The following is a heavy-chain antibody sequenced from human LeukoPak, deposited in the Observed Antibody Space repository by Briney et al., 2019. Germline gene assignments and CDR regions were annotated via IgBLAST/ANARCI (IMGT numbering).Heavy chain of an antibody. CDR3: TTWVGAHFDF. CDR2: INTDGSTT. Sequence: QSGGSLRLSCEASGFTFSSYWMHWVRHAPGKGLVWVSRINTDGSTTIYADSVKGRFTISRDNAKNTLYLQMNSLRAEDTAVYFCTTWVGAHFDFWGQGTLVTVSS. D-gene: IGHD1-26*01. CDR1: GFTFSSYW. V-gene: IGHV3-74*01. J-gene: IGHJ4*02.